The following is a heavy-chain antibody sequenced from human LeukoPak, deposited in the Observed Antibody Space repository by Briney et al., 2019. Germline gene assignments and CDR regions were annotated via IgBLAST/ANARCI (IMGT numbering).Heavy chain of an antibody. CDR2: ISGSGDIT. CDR1: GFTFSSSG. J-gene: IGHJ4*02. Sequence: PGGSLRLSCAASGFTFSSSGMSWVRQAPGKGPEWVSAISGSGDITYYAGSVKGRFTISRDNSKNTLYLQMNSLRAEDTAVYYCAKIIPGGPRSYYYWGQGTLITVSS. V-gene: IGHV3-23*01. CDR3: AKIIPGGPRSYYY. D-gene: IGHD2-21*01.